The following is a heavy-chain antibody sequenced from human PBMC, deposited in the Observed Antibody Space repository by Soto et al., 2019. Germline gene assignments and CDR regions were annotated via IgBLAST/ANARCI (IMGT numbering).Heavy chain of an antibody. CDR1: GFTFSSYG. J-gene: IGHJ4*02. D-gene: IGHD6-13*01. V-gene: IGHV3-30*18. CDR3: AKGLYSSSWSKDY. Sequence: GGSLRLSCAASGFTFSSYGMHWVRQAPGKGLEWVAVISYDGSNKYYADSVKGRFTISRDNSKNTLYLQMNSLRAEDTAVYYCAKGLYSSSWSKDYWGQGTLVTVSS. CDR2: ISYDGSNK.